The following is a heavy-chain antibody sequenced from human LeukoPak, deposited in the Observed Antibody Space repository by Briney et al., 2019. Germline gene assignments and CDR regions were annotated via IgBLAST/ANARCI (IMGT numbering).Heavy chain of an antibody. J-gene: IGHJ4*02. V-gene: IGHV3-30-3*01. CDR2: ISYDGSNK. D-gene: IGHD1-26*01. CDR3: AKGPLLGALTPPDY. CDR1: GFTFSSYA. Sequence: PGGSLRLSCAASGFTFSSYAMHWVRQAPGKGLEWVAVISYDGSNKYYADSVKGRFTISRDNSKNTLYLQMNSLRADDTAVYYCAKGPLLGALTPPDYWGQGTLVTVSS.